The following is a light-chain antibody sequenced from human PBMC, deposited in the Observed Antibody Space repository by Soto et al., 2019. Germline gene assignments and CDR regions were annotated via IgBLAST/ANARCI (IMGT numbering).Light chain of an antibody. J-gene: IGKJ4*01. V-gene: IGKV3-15*01. Sequence: EIVMTQSPATLSVSPGERANLSCRASQSVSSNLAWYQQKPGQAPRLLIYGASTRATGIPARFSGSGSGTEFTLTIGSLQSEDFAVYYCQQASNWPLTFGGGTKVDIK. CDR3: QQASNWPLT. CDR1: QSVSSN. CDR2: GAS.